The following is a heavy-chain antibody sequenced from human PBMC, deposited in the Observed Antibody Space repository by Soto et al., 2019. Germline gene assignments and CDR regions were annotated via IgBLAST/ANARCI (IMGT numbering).Heavy chain of an antibody. J-gene: IGHJ5*02. CDR3: ARQWAACSSTSCYPPYNWFDP. D-gene: IGHD2-2*01. CDR1: GGSISSSSYY. Sequence: SETLSLTCTVSGGSISSSSYYWGWIRQPPGNGLQRSGSIYYSGRTYYNPSLKSRVTISVDTSNNQFSLKLSSVRAADTAVYCCARQWAACSSTSCYPPYNWFDPWGQGTLVTVSS. V-gene: IGHV4-39*01. CDR2: IYYSGRT.